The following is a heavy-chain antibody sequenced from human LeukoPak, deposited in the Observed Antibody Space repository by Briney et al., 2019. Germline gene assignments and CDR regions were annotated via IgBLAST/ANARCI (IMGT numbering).Heavy chain of an antibody. J-gene: IGHJ3*02. CDR2: IYYSGST. Sequence: SETLSLTCTVSGGSISSYYWSWIRQPPGKGLDWIGYIYYSGSTNYNPSLKSRVTISVDTSKNQFSLKLSSVTAADTAVYYCARVELGAFDIWGQGTMVTVSS. V-gene: IGHV4-59*01. CDR1: GGSISSYY. CDR3: ARVELGAFDI. D-gene: IGHD1-1*01.